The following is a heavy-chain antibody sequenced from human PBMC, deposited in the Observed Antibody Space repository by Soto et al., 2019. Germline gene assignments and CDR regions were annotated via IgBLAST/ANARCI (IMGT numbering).Heavy chain of an antibody. CDR1: GGSISSGDYY. CDR2: IYYSGST. V-gene: IGHV4-30-4*01. Sequence: SETLSLTCTVSGGSISSGDYYWSWIRQPPGKGLEWIGYIYYSGSTYYNPSPKSRVTISVDTSKNQFSLKLSSVTAADTAVYYCARATRRSSSWPRTHWFDPWGQGTLVTVSS. D-gene: IGHD6-13*01. J-gene: IGHJ5*02. CDR3: ARATRRSSSWPRTHWFDP.